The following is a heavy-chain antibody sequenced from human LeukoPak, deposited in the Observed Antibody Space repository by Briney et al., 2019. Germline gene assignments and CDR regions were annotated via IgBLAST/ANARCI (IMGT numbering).Heavy chain of an antibody. Sequence: ASVKVSCKASGGTFSSYAISWVRQAPGQGLEWMGGIIPIFGTANYAQNFQGRVTITTDESTSTAYMELSSLRSEDTAVYYCARAETAVRDGYRTPYYYYYMDVWGKGTTVTVSS. V-gene: IGHV1-69*05. CDR1: GGTFSSYA. CDR3: ARAETAVRDGYRTPYYYYYMDV. CDR2: IIPIFGTA. D-gene: IGHD5-24*01. J-gene: IGHJ6*03.